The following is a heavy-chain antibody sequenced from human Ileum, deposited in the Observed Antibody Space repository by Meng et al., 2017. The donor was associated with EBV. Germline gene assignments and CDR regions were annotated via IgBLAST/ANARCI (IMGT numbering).Heavy chain of an antibody. CDR1: GDSISSNNW. J-gene: IGHJ4*02. CDR2: IHHSGTT. Sequence: QVQRQESGPGLVKPSGTLSLPVAVSGDSISSNNWWSWVRQSPGKGLEWIAEIHHSGTTTYNPSLKSRVTISVDKSENQFSLKLTSVTAADTAVYYCARGSDYVWGIWGQGTLVTVSS. CDR3: ARGSDYVWGI. V-gene: IGHV4-4*02. D-gene: IGHD3-16*01.